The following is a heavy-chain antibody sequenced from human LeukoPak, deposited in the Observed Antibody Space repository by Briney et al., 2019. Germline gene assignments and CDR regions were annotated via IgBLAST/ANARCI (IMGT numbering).Heavy chain of an antibody. Sequence: GGSLRLSCADSGFTLSSYSMNWVRQAPGKGLEWVSYISSSSTIHYADSVKGRFTISRDNAKNSLYLQMNSLRAEDTAVYYCARVGGITLALAPSPFPDYNYYYMDVWGKGTTVTVSS. J-gene: IGHJ6*03. CDR2: ISSSSTI. CDR3: ARVGGITLALAPSPFPDYNYYYMDV. V-gene: IGHV3-48*01. D-gene: IGHD3-10*01. CDR1: GFTLSSYS.